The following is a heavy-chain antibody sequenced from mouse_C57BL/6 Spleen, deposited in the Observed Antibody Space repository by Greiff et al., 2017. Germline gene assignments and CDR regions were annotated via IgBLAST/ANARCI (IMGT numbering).Heavy chain of an antibody. CDR2: ISSGGDYI. Sequence: EVQGVESGEGLVKPGGSLKLSCAASGFTFSSYAMSWVRQTPEKRLEWVAYISSGGDYIYYADTVKGRFTIARDNARNTLYLQMSSLKSEDTAMYYCTREDHGYFDYWGQGTTLTVSS. V-gene: IGHV5-9-1*02. CDR3: TREDHGYFDY. CDR1: GFTFSSYA. J-gene: IGHJ2*01.